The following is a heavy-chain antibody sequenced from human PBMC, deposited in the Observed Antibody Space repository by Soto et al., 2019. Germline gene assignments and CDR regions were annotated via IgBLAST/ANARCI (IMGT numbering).Heavy chain of an antibody. D-gene: IGHD2-8*02. CDR1: GYSFAGYW. V-gene: IGHV5-10-1*01. J-gene: IGHJ4*02. Sequence: LGESLKISCKGSGYSFAGYWITWVRQKPGKGLEWMGRIDPSDSQTYYSPSFRGHVTISATKSITTVFLQWSSLRASDTAMYYCARQIYGSDTGPNFQYYFESWGQGTPVTVSS. CDR3: ARQIYGSDTGPNFQYYFES. CDR2: IDPSDSQT.